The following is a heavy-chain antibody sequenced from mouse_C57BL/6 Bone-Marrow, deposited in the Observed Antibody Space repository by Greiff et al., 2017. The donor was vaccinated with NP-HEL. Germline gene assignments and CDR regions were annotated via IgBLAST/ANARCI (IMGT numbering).Heavy chain of an antibody. Sequence: EVKVEESGGGLVQPGGSMKLSCVASGFTFSNYWMNWVRQSPEKGLEWVAQIRLKSDNYATHYAESVKGRFTISRDDSKSSVYLQMNNLRAEDTGIYYCTKELLRYYFDYWGQGTTLTVSS. D-gene: IGHD1-1*01. V-gene: IGHV6-3*01. CDR2: IRLKSDNYAT. J-gene: IGHJ2*01. CDR3: TKELLRYYFDY. CDR1: GFTFSNYW.